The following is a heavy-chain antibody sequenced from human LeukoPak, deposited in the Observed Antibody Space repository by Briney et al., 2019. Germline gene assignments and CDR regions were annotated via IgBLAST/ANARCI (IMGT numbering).Heavy chain of an antibody. CDR1: GYTLTELS. D-gene: IGHD6-13*01. Sequence: ASVKVSCKVSGYTLTELSMHWVRQPHGTGLGWMGGFDPEDGETIYAQKFQGRVTMTEDTSTDTAYMELSSLRSEDTAVYYCATGKYSSSWQFDYWGRGTLVSVSS. CDR2: FDPEDGET. V-gene: IGHV1-24*01. CDR3: ATGKYSSSWQFDY. J-gene: IGHJ4*02.